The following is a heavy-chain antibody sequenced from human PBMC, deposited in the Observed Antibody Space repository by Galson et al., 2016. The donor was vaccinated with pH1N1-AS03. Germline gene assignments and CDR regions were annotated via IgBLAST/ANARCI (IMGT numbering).Heavy chain of an antibody. Sequence: SLRLSCAASGFTFSRHCMTWVRQASGKGLEWVANINRDGSEKDYLDSVKGRFTISRDDASNSLYLQMNSLRAEDTAMYYCARDLGYGIKGYGFDNWGQGTLVTVSS. V-gene: IGHV3-7*01. CDR3: ARDLGYGIKGYGFDN. CDR1: GFTFSRHC. D-gene: IGHD5-12*01. J-gene: IGHJ4*02. CDR2: INRDGSEK.